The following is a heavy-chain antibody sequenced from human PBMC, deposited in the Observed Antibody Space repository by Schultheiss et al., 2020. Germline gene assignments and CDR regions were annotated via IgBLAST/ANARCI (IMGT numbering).Heavy chain of an antibody. D-gene: IGHD2-2*01. CDR1: GGSISSYY. CDR2: IYTSGST. V-gene: IGHV4-4*07. J-gene: IGHJ5*02. CDR3: ARDMPAAIQTSWFDP. Sequence: SETLSLTCTVSGGSISSYYWSWIRQPAGKGLEWIGRIYTSGSTNYNPSLKSRVTMSVDTSKNQFSLKLSSVTAADTAVYYCARDMPAAIQTSWFDPWGQGTLGTGSS.